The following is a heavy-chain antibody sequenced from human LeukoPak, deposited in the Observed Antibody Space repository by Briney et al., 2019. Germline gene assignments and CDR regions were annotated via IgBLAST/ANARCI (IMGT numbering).Heavy chain of an antibody. Sequence: SETLSLTCTVSGGSISSYYWSWIRQPPGKGLEWIGYIYYSGSTNYNPSLKSRVTISVDTSKNQFSLKLSSVTAADTAVYYCARDLRYCSGGSCYGYWGQGTLVTVSS. D-gene: IGHD2-15*01. CDR3: ARDLRYCSGGSCYGY. V-gene: IGHV4-59*12. CDR1: GGSISSYY. J-gene: IGHJ4*02. CDR2: IYYSGST.